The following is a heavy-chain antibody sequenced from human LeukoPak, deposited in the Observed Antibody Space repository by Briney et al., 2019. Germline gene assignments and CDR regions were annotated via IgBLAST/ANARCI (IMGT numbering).Heavy chain of an antibody. D-gene: IGHD3-3*01. CDR1: GFTFKSYS. J-gene: IGHJ4*02. Sequence: GSSLRLSCLASGFTFKSYSMHWVRQVPGKRLEWVAETSHDEAQRYYSDSVRGRFTISRDNSSNTLYLQMNSLTTDDTAIYYCVTPRQASGLYPFDYWGRGALVAVSS. CDR2: TSHDEAQR. CDR3: VTPRQASGLYPFDY. V-gene: IGHV3-30*03.